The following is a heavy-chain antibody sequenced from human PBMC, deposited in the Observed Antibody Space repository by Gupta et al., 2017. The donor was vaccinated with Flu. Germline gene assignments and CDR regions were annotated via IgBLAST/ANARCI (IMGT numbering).Heavy chain of an antibody. J-gene: IGHJ4*02. Sequence: SLRLSCAGSGFTFDDFAMHWVRQAPGKGLEWVAGISWNSGTLGHADSVKGRFTVSRDNAKNSLYLQMTSLRPEDTALYYCTKARFLEWLYDGALDYWGQGTLVTVSS. D-gene: IGHD3-3*01. CDR3: TKARFLEWLYDGALDY. V-gene: IGHV3-9*01. CDR2: ISWNSGTL. CDR1: GFTFDDFA.